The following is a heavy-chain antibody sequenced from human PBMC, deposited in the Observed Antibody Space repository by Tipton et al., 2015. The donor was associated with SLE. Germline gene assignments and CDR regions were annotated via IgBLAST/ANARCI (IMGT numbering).Heavy chain of an antibody. V-gene: IGHV3-30*02. Sequence: SLRLSCAASGFTFSKYGLHWVRQAPGKGLYWVAFIRSDGTYKQYGDSVKGRFTISRDNSKNTVYLQMNRLRAEDTAVYYCARDLGGMDVWGQGTTVIVSS. CDR2: IRSDGTYK. CDR3: ARDLGGMDV. CDR1: GFTFSKYG. D-gene: IGHD3-16*01. J-gene: IGHJ6*02.